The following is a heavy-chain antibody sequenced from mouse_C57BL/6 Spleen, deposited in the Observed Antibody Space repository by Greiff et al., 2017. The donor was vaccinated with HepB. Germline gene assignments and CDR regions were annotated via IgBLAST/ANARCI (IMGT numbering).Heavy chain of an antibody. D-gene: IGHD3-2*02. CDR2: IDPEDGET. CDR3: APDSSGYVWFDY. J-gene: IGHJ3*01. V-gene: IGHV14-2*01. CDR1: GFNIKDYY. Sequence: VQLQQSGAELVKPGASVKLSCTASGFNIKDYYMHWVKQRTEQGLEWIGRIDPEDGETKYAPKFQGKATLTADTSSNTAYLQLSSLTSEDTAVYYWAPDSSGYVWFDYWGQGTLVTVSA.